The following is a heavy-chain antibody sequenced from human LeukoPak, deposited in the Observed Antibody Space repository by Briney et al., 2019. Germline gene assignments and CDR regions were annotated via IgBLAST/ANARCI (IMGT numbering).Heavy chain of an antibody. CDR3: ARVLDYGDYRYYFDY. CDR1: GFTFSSYS. D-gene: IGHD4-17*01. Sequence: GGSLRLSCAASGFTFSSYSMNWVRQAPGKGLEWVSSISSSSTYIYYADSVKGRFTISRDNAKNSLYLQMNSQRAEDTAVYYCARVLDYGDYRYYFDYWGQGTLVTVSS. CDR2: ISSSSTYI. J-gene: IGHJ4*02. V-gene: IGHV3-21*06.